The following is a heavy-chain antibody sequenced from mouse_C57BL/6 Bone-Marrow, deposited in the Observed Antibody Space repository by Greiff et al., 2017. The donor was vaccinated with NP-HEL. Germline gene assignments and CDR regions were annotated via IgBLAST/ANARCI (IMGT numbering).Heavy chain of an antibody. CDR2: IDPSDSYT. Sequence: QVHVKQPGAELVMPGASVKLSCKASGYTFTSYWMHWVKQRPGQGLEWIGEIDPSDSYTNYNQKFKGKSTLTVDKSSSTAYMQLSSLTSEDSAVYYCARALITTVVAPMDYWGQGTSVTVSS. CDR3: ARALITTVVAPMDY. V-gene: IGHV1-69*01. D-gene: IGHD1-1*01. CDR1: GYTFTSYW. J-gene: IGHJ4*01.